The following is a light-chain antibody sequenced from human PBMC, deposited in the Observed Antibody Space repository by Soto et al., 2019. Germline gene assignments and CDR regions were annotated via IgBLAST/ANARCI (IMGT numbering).Light chain of an antibody. J-gene: IGLJ2*01. CDR1: SSDVGGYNF. V-gene: IGLV2-14*01. Sequence: QSALTQPASVSGSPGQSITISCTGTSSDVGGYNFVSWFQQHPGKAPKLLIYDVNSRPSGVSDRFSGSKSGKTASLTISGLQAEDEADYYCSSYTSSGTVVFGGGTKLTVL. CDR2: DVN. CDR3: SSYTSSGTVV.